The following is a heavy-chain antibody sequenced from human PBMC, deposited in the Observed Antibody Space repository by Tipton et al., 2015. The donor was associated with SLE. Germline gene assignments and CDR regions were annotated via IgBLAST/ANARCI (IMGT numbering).Heavy chain of an antibody. J-gene: IGHJ5*02. Sequence: TLSLTCTVSGGSISSYDWSWIRQPPGKQLEWIGYVYYSGNINYNPSLKSRVTISVDTSQNQFSLKLNSVTAADTAVYYCVRSALSGSYYWFDPWGQGSLVTVSS. CDR2: VYYSGNI. CDR3: VRSALSGSYYWFDP. V-gene: IGHV4-59*01. D-gene: IGHD1-26*01. CDR1: GGSISSYD.